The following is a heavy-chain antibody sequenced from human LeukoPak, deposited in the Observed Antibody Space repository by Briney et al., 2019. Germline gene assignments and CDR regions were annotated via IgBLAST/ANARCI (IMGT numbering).Heavy chain of an antibody. J-gene: IGHJ4*02. CDR1: GYTFTSYG. V-gene: IGHV1-46*01. CDR3: ARSSRRGRDGYNSDVDY. D-gene: IGHD5-24*01. CDR2: INPSGGST. Sequence: ASVKVSCKASGYTFTSYGISWVRQAPGQGLEWMGIINPSGGSTSYAQKFQGRVTMTRDTSTSTVYMELSSLRSEDTAVYYCARSSRRGRDGYNSDVDYWGQGTLVTVSS.